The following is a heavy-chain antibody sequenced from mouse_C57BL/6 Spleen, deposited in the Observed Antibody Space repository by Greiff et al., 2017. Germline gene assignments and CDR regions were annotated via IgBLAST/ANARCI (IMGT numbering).Heavy chain of an antibody. CDR1: GYTFTSYW. CDR3: AREGDYTSSRGGFDV. V-gene: IGHV1-64*01. CDR2: IHPNSGST. Sequence: VQLQQPGAELVKPGASVKLSCKASGYTFTSYWMHWVKQRPGQGLEWIGMIHPNSGSTNYNEKFKSQATLTVDKSSSTAYMKLSSLTSEDSAVYCCAREGDYTSSRGGFDVWGTGTTVTVSS. J-gene: IGHJ1*03. D-gene: IGHD1-1*01.